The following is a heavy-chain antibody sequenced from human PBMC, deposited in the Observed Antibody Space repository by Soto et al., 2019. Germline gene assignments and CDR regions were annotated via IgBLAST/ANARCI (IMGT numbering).Heavy chain of an antibody. CDR3: AKERSEWELRS. J-gene: IGHJ5*02. CDR2: ISYDGSNK. CDR1: GFTFSSYG. D-gene: IGHD1-26*01. V-gene: IGHV3-30*18. Sequence: QVQLVESGGGVVQPGRSLRLSCAASGFTFSSYGMHWVRQAPGKGLEWVAVISYDGSNKYYADSVKGRFTISRDNSKNTLYLQMNSLRAEDTAVYYCAKERSEWELRSWGQGTLVTVSS.